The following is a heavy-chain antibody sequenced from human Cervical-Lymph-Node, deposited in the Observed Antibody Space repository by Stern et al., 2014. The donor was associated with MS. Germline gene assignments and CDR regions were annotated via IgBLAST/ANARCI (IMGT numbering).Heavy chain of an antibody. CDR1: GFTLSSSG. CDR3: AREARDGPYGRGFDY. Sequence: DQLVESGGGVVQPGRSLRLSCAASGFTLSSSGMHWVRQSPGKGLDWVAVIWYDGNNKYYADSVKGRFTISRDNSKNTLFLQMNSLRAEDTALYYCAREARDGPYGRGFDYWGQGTMVTVSS. J-gene: IGHJ4*02. D-gene: IGHD5-24*01. V-gene: IGHV3-33*01. CDR2: IWYDGNNK.